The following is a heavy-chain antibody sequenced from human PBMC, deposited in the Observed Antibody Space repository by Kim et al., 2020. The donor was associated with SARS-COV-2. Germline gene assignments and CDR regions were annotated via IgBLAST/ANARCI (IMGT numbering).Heavy chain of an antibody. Sequence: YYGESVKDRFTISRDNTQHTVYLQRNNLRAEDTDIYHCARNYGSGSVIGDVWGQGTMVTVSS. D-gene: IGHD3-10*01. J-gene: IGHJ3*01. V-gene: IGHV3-33*01. CDR3: ARNYGSGSVIGDV.